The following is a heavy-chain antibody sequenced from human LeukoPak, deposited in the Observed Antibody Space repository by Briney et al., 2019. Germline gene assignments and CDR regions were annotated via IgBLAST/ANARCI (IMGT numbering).Heavy chain of an antibody. J-gene: IGHJ4*02. V-gene: IGHV1-2*02. D-gene: IGHD3-22*01. CDR2: TNPNNDGT. CDR3: ARGPGRNYYDSSGYYEY. CDR1: GYTFTDYY. Sequence: ASVKVSCKASGYTFTDYYMHWVRQAPGQGLEWMGWTNPNNDGTNYAQKFQGRVTMTRDTSISTAYMELSRLTSDDTAVYYCARGPGRNYYDSSGYYEYWGQGTLVTVSS.